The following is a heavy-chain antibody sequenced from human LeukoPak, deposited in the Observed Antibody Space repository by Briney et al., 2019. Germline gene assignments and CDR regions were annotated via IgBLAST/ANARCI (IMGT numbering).Heavy chain of an antibody. J-gene: IGHJ6*02. CDR3: ARGLQPPVLYGMDV. V-gene: IGHV3-33*01. D-gene: IGHD4-11*01. Sequence: PGGSLRLSCAASGFMFGNYGMHWVRQAPGQGLEWVALIWYDGSKKYYADSVKGRFTVSRDNSENTLYLQMNSLRGDDTSVYYCARGLQPPVLYGMDVWGQGTTVTVSS. CDR2: IWYDGSKK. CDR1: GFMFGNYG.